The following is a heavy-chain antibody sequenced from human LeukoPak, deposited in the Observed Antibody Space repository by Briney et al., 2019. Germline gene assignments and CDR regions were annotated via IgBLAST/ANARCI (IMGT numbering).Heavy chain of an antibody. Sequence: GGSLRLSCAASGFTFSSYAMHWVRQAPGKGLEWVAVISYDGSNKYYADSVKGRFTISRDNSKNTLYLQMNSLRAEDTAVYYCAKDPLYYEYYFDYWGQGTLVTVSS. CDR1: GFTFSSYA. CDR3: AKDPLYYEYYFDY. D-gene: IGHD3-3*01. J-gene: IGHJ4*02. V-gene: IGHV3-30*04. CDR2: ISYDGSNK.